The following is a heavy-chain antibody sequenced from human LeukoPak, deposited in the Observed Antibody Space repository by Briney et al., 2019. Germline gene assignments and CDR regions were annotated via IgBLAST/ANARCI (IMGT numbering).Heavy chain of an antibody. V-gene: IGHV3-48*01. CDR2: ISSSSSTI. D-gene: IGHD5-18*01. CDR3: ARDYGYLNYYYYYMDV. J-gene: IGHJ6*03. CDR1: GFTFSSYW. Sequence: GGSLRLSCAASGFTFSSYWMSWVRQAPGKGLEWVSYISSSSSTIYYADSVKGRFTISRDNAKDSLYLQMNSLRAEDTAVYYCARDYGYLNYYYYYMDVWGKGTTVTVSS.